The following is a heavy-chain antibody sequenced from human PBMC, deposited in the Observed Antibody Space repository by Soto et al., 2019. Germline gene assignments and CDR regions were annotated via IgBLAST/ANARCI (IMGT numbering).Heavy chain of an antibody. V-gene: IGHV4-30-4*01. CDR3: ARARYYGSGSYYRLPFDY. CDR2: IYYSGST. CDR1: GGSISSGDYY. Sequence: SETLSLTCTVSGGSISSGDYYWSWIRQPPGKGLEWIGYIYYSGSTYYNPSLKSRVTISVDTSKNQFSLKLSSVTAADTAVYYCARARYYGSGSYYRLPFDYWGQGTLVTVSS. D-gene: IGHD3-10*01. J-gene: IGHJ4*02.